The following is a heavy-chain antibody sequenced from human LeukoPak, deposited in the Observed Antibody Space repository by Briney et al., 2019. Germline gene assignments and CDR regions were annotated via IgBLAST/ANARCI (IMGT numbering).Heavy chain of an antibody. D-gene: IGHD3-22*01. CDR2: INSDGSST. CDR3: ATSMDSSGYPFDY. CDR1: GFTFSTYW. V-gene: IGHV3-74*01. Sequence: GGSLRLSCAASGFTFSTYWMHWVRQAPGKGLVWVSRINSDGSSTNYADSVKGRFTISRDNAKNTLYLQMNSLRAEDTAVYYCATSMDSSGYPFDYWGQGTLVTVSS. J-gene: IGHJ4*02.